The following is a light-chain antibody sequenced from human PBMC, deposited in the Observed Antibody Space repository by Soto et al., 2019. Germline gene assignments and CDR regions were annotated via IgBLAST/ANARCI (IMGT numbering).Light chain of an antibody. CDR2: GAS. Sequence: EIVLTQSPGTLSLSPGERATLSCRASQSISSSYLAWYQQKTGQAPRLLIYGASSRATGIPDRFSGSGSGTDFTLTISRLEPEEFAVYYCQQYGRTFGQGTKVEIK. CDR3: QQYGRT. J-gene: IGKJ1*01. CDR1: QSISSSY. V-gene: IGKV3-20*01.